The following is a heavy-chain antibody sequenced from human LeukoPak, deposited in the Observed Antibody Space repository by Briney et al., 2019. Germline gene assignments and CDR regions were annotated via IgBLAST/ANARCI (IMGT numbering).Heavy chain of an antibody. Sequence: GESLKISCNGSGYSFTSNWLSWVRQMPGKGLEWMGRIDPSDSHINYSPSFQGHVTISVDKSISTAYLQWSSLRASDTAMYYCARQGRGSYRRDFDYWGQGTLVTVSS. CDR3: ARQGRGSYRRDFDY. D-gene: IGHD1-26*01. V-gene: IGHV5-10-1*01. CDR1: GYSFTSNW. J-gene: IGHJ4*02. CDR2: IDPSDSHI.